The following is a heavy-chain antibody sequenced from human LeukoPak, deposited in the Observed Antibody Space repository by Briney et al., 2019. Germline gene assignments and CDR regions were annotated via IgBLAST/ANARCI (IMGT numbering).Heavy chain of an antibody. CDR1: GYTFTGYY. Sequence: ASVKVSCKASGYTFTGYYMHWVRQAPGQGLEWMGWVNPNSGGTNYAQKFQGRVTMTRDTSISTAYMELRSLRSDDTAVYYCARDRGLELRAAYFEYWGQGTLVTVSS. J-gene: IGHJ4*02. CDR2: VNPNSGGT. V-gene: IGHV1-2*02. D-gene: IGHD1-7*01. CDR3: ARDRGLELRAAYFEY.